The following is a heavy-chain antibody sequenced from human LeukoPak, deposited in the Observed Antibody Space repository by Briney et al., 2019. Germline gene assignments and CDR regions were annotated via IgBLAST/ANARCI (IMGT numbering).Heavy chain of an antibody. CDR2: VSYSGSS. D-gene: IGHD6-13*01. CDR3: ARYARNSWHSDY. V-gene: IGHV4-59*08. Sequence: SETLSLTCTVSGGSISGHCWSWMRQPPGKAPEWIGYVSYSGSSSYNPSLKGRVTISVDTSMNQFSLKLFSVTAADTAVYYCARYARNSWHSDYWGQGAVVTVSS. J-gene: IGHJ4*02. CDR1: GGSISGHC.